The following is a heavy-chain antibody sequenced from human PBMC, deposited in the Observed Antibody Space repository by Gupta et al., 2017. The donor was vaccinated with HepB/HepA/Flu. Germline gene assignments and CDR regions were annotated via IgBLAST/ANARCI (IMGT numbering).Heavy chain of an antibody. D-gene: IGHD2-2*01. CDR3: ARSNYCSSSSCFFGYNYFDF. V-gene: IGHV4-39*01. CDR2: IYHSGST. CDR1: GDSISNSHSY. Sequence: QLQLQESGPGLGKPSETLSLTCTVSGDSISNSHSYWGWIRQSPGKGLEWIGSIYHSGSTYFNPALKSRVIISIDTSKNQFSLKLASVTAADTAVYYCARSNYCSSSSCFFGYNYFDFWGNGTTVSVSS. J-gene: IGHJ6*04.